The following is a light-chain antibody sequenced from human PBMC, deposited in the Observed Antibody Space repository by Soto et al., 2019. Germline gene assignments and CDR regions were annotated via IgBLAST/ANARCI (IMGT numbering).Light chain of an antibody. CDR2: EVS. CDR3: TSYTRATALV. V-gene: IGLV2-14*01. CDR1: SSDVGTYNY. Sequence: QSALTQPASVSGSPGQSITISCTGTSSDVGTYNYVSWYQHHPGKAPKLIIYEVSNRPSGVSNRFSGSKSGSTASLTISGLQAEDEADYHCTSYTRATALVFGTGTKVAVL. J-gene: IGLJ1*01.